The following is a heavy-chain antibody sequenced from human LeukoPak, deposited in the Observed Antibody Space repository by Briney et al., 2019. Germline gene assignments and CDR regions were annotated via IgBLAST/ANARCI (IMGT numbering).Heavy chain of an antibody. CDR2: ISGSASST. CDR3: ARVGAWGESYYGSDPNWLDP. J-gene: IGHJ5*02. D-gene: IGHD3-10*01. CDR1: GFTFSNYA. V-gene: IGHV3-23*01. Sequence: PGGSLRLSCAASGFTFSNYAISWVRQVPGKGLEWVSAISGSASSTYYADSVKGRFTISRDNSKNTLYLQMNSLRAEDTAVYYCARVGAWGESYYGSDPNWLDPWGQGTLVTVSS.